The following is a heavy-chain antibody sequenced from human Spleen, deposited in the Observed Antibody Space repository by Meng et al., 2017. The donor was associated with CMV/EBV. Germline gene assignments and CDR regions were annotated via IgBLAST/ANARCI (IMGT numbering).Heavy chain of an antibody. CDR2: IQYDGSDE. V-gene: IGHV3-30*02. Sequence: GESLKISCVTSGFTFSTYGMHWVRQAPGKGLEWVAFIQYDGSDEYYEDSVKGRFTISRDNSKNTLYLQMNSLKTEDTGVYYCAKSEWWRVQEQGQIDYWGQGTLVTVSS. CDR3: AKSEWWRVQEQGQIDY. CDR1: GFTFSTYG. D-gene: IGHD2-15*01. J-gene: IGHJ4*02.